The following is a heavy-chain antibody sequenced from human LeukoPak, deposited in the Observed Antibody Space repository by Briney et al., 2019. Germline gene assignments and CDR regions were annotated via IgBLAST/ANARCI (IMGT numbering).Heavy chain of an antibody. V-gene: IGHV3-30*03. CDR3: ARDHRVPATYHYFDY. D-gene: IGHD2-2*01. CDR1: GFTFSSYG. CDR2: ISYDGSNK. Sequence: PGGSLRLSCAASGFTFSSYGMHWVRQAPGKGLEWVAVISYDGSNKYYADSVKGRFTISRDNSKNTLYLQMSSLRSEDTAVYYCARDHRVPATYHYFDYWGQGTLVTVSS. J-gene: IGHJ4*02.